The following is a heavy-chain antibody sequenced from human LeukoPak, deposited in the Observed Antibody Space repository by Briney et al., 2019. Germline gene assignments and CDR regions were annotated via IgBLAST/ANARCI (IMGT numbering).Heavy chain of an antibody. V-gene: IGHV4-4*07. CDR1: GDSISGHY. Sequence: SETLSLTCTVSGDSISGHYWSWIRQPAGKGLEWIGRIYSSGSTDYNPSLKSRVTISVDTSKNQFSLKLSSVAAADTAVYYCARTLHGPLAFDIWGQGTMVTVSS. D-gene: IGHD4-11*01. CDR2: IYSSGST. J-gene: IGHJ3*02. CDR3: ARTLHGPLAFDI.